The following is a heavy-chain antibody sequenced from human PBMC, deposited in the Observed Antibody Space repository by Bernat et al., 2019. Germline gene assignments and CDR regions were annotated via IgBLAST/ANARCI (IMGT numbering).Heavy chain of an antibody. CDR2: INHSGST. CDR1: GGSFSGYY. D-gene: IGHD3-10*01. Sequence: QVQLQQWGAGLLKPSETLSLTCAVYGGSFSGYYWSWIRQPPGKGLEWIGEINHSGSTNYNPSLKSRVTISVDTSKNQFTLKLSSVTAADTAVYYCARGLPALEYYGSGSYFFQLWDYWGQGTLVTVSS. V-gene: IGHV4-34*01. J-gene: IGHJ4*02. CDR3: ARGLPALEYYGSGSYFFQLWDY.